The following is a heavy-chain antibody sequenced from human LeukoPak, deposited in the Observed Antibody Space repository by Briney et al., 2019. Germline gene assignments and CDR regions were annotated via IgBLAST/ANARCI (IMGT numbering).Heavy chain of an antibody. CDR2: INPNSGGT. CDR3: ARESLYDSSGYYYYYYYMDV. CDR1: GYTFTGYY. J-gene: IGHJ6*03. Sequence: GASVKVSCKASGYTFTGYYMRWVRQAPGQGLEWMGWINPNSGGTNYAQKFQGRVTMTRDTSISTAYMELSRLRSDDTAVYYCARESLYDSSGYYYYYYYMDVWGKGTTVTVSS. V-gene: IGHV1-2*02. D-gene: IGHD3-22*01.